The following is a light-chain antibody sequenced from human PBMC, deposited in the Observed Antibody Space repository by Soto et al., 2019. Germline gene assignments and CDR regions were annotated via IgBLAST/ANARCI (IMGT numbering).Light chain of an antibody. CDR3: QQYGNPLT. J-gene: IGKJ4*01. Sequence: ESVLTQSPGTLSLSPGDTATLSCRASQSLDSGYLIWYQQKPGQAPRLLIYGASSRATGIPDRFRGSGSGTDFSLAISRLEPEDCAVYYCQQYGNPLTFGGGTKVEF. V-gene: IGKV3-20*01. CDR1: QSLDSGY. CDR2: GAS.